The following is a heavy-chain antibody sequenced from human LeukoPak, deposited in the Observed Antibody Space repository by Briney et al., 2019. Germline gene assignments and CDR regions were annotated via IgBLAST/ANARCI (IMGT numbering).Heavy chain of an antibody. CDR1: GYTFDRSW. D-gene: IGHD3-9*01. CDR3: ASGNDILTGYGY. V-gene: IGHV5-51*01. J-gene: IGHJ4*02. Sequence: GESLKISCQASGYTFDRSWIGWVRQMPGKRLEWMGIIYPGDSDTRYSPSFQGQVAISADKSISTAYLQWSSLKASDTAMYYCASGNDILTGYGYWGQGTLVTVSS. CDR2: IYPGDSDT.